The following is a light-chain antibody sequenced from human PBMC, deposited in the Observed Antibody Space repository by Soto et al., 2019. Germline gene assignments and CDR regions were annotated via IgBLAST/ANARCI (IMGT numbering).Light chain of an antibody. V-gene: IGLV2-8*01. Sequence: QSVLTQPPSASGSSGQSVTISCTGTSSDVGGYNYVSWYQQHPGKAPKLMIYEVSKRPSGVPDRFSGSKSGNTASLTVSGLQAEDEADYYCSSYAGSNNLFGGGTQLTVL. CDR2: EVS. CDR1: SSDVGGYNY. CDR3: SSYAGSNNL. J-gene: IGLJ2*01.